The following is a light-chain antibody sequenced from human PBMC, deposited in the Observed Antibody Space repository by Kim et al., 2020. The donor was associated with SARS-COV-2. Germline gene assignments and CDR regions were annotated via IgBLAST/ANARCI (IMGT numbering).Light chain of an antibody. V-gene: IGLV1-40*01. CDR3: QSYDSSLSGVL. CDR2: GNS. Sequence: RVTNSCTGSSSNIGARYDVHWYQQLPGTAPKLVIYGNSNRPSGVPDRFSGSKSGTSASLAITGLQAEDEADYYCQSYDSSLSGVLFGGGTQLTVL. J-gene: IGLJ2*01. CDR1: SSNIGARYD.